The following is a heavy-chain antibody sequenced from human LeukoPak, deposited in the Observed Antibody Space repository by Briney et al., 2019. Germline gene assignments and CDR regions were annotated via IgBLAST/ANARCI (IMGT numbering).Heavy chain of an antibody. CDR3: ASSSWSTKLYY. CDR1: GGSFSGYY. J-gene: IGHJ4*02. Sequence: SETLSLTCAVYGGSFSGYYWSWIRQPPGKGLEWIGEINHSGSTNYNPSLKSRVTISVDTSKNQFSLKLSSVTAADTAVYYCASSSWSTKLYYWGQGTLVTVSS. CDR2: INHSGST. D-gene: IGHD6-13*01. V-gene: IGHV4-34*01.